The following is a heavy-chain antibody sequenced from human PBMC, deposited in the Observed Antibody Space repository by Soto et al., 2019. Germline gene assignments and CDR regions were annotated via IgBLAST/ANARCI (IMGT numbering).Heavy chain of an antibody. D-gene: IGHD3-9*01. V-gene: IGHV1-69*01. CDR2: IIPIFGTA. J-gene: IGHJ6*02. CDR1: GGTFSSYA. Sequence: QVQLVQSGAEVKKPGSSVKVSCPASGGTFSSYAISWVRQAPGQGLEWMGGIIPIFGTANYAQKFQGRVTITADESTSTASMELSSLRAEDTAVYYCATYYDILTGYSPGGMDVWGQGTTVTVSS. CDR3: ATYYDILTGYSPGGMDV.